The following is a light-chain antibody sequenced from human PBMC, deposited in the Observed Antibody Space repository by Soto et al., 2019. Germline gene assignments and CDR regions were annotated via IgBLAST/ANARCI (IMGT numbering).Light chain of an antibody. J-gene: IGKJ5*01. CDR1: QSVSSY. CDR3: QQRTNWPIT. V-gene: IGKV3-11*01. CDR2: YAS. Sequence: DIVLTQSPATLSLSPGERATLSCRASQSVSSYLAWYQQKPGQAPRLLTYYASNRATGVPARFSGSGSGTDFTLTISSLEPEDFAVYYCQQRTNWPITFGQGTRVENK.